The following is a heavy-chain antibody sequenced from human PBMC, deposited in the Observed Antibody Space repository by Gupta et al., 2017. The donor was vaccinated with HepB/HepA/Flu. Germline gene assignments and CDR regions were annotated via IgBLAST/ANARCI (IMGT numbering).Heavy chain of an antibody. CDR1: GYTFTDYY. V-gene: IGHV1-2*04. D-gene: IGHD1-7*01. CDR2: INPKSGGT. CDR3: SSGGVISATTGGAFDY. J-gene: IGHJ4*02. Sequence: VQLVQSGAEVKKPGASVKVSCQASGYTFTDYYMQWVPQAPGQGLEWMGWINPKSGGTYYAQKFQGWVTMTREPSISTAYMELRRLRSDDTAINYCSSGGVISATTGGAFDYWGQGTLVTVSS.